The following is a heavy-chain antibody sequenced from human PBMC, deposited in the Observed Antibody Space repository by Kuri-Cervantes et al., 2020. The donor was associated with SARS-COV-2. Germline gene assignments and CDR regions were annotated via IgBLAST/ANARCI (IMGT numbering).Heavy chain of an antibody. CDR3: ATSSGAAYCGGDCFSGWFDP. V-gene: IGHV4-38-2*01. Sequence: SETLSLTCAVSGYSISSGYYWGWIRQPPGKGLEWIGSIYHSGSTYYNPSLKSRVTISVDTSKNQFSLKLSSVAAADTAVYYCATSSGAAYCGGDCFSGWFDPWGQGTLVTVSS. J-gene: IGHJ5*02. CDR1: GYSISSGYY. CDR2: IYHSGST. D-gene: IGHD2-21*02.